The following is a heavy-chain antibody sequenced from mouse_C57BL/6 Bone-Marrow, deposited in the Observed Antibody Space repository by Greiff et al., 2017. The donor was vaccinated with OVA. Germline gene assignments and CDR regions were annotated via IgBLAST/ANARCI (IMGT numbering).Heavy chain of an antibody. CDR1: GFSLTSYG. J-gene: IGHJ1*03. V-gene: IGHV2-2*01. CDR2: IWSGGST. Sequence: VKLMESGPGLVQPSQSLSITCTVSGFSLTSYGVHWVRQSPGKGLEWLGVIWSGGSTDYNAAFISRLSISKDNSKSQVFFKMNSLQADDTAIYYCASFSRRYFDVWGTGTTVTVSS. CDR3: ASFSRRYFDV.